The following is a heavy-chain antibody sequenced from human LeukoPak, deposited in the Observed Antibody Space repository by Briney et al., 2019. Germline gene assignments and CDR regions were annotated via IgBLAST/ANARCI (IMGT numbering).Heavy chain of an antibody. J-gene: IGHJ4*02. CDR1: GYTFTSYY. Sequence: ASVKVSCKASGYTFTSYYMHWVRQAPGQGLEWMGIINPSGGSTSYAQKFQGRVTMTRDMSTSTVYMELSSLRSEDTAVYYCAREDSVFGVVNRLDYWGQGTLVTVSS. CDR2: INPSGGST. CDR3: AREDSVFGVVNRLDY. D-gene: IGHD3-3*01. V-gene: IGHV1-46*01.